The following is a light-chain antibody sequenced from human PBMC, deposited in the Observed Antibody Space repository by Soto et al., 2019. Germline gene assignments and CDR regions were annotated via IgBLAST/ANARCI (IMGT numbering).Light chain of an antibody. CDR3: HQYDSWT. V-gene: IGKV3-20*01. CDR1: QSFNSIY. Sequence: EIVLTQSPGTLSLYPGERATLSCRASQSFNSIYLAWYQQKPGQAPRLLIYGASSRATGIPDRFSGSGSGTDFTLTISRLEPEDFAVYYCHQYDSWTFGQGSMV. CDR2: GAS. J-gene: IGKJ1*01.